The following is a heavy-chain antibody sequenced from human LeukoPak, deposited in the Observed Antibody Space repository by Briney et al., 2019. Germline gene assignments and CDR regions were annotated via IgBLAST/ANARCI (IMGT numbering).Heavy chain of an antibody. CDR1: GFTFSSYA. V-gene: IGHV3-23*01. CDR2: ISGSGGST. J-gene: IGHJ3*02. Sequence: GGSLRLSCAASGFTFSSYAMSWVRQAPGKGLEWVSAISGSGGSTYYADSVKGRFTISRDNSKNTLYLRMNSLRAEDTAVYYCAEVGIVGVTLRASDIWGQGTMVTVSS. D-gene: IGHD1-26*01. CDR3: AEVGIVGVTLRASDI.